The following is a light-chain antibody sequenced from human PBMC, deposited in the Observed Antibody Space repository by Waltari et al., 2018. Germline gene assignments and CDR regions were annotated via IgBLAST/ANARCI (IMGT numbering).Light chain of an antibody. V-gene: IGLV10-54*04. J-gene: IGLJ3*02. CDR2: RNN. CDR1: SNNVGNEG. Sequence: QAGLTQPPSVSKGLRQTATLTCTGNSNNVGNEGVAWLQQHQGRPPTLLSYRNNNRPSYNSERFYASRSGNTASLTITGLQDEDEADYYCSAWDSSLNAWVFGGGTKLTVL. CDR3: SAWDSSLNAWV.